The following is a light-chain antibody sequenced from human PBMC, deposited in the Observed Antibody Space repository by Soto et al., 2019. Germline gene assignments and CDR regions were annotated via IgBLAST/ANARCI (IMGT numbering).Light chain of an antibody. V-gene: IGLV2-11*01. CDR1: SSDGGGYNY. J-gene: IGLJ2*01. Sequence: QSALTQPRSVSGSPGQSVSISCTGTSSDGGGYNYVSWYQQVPGKAPKLVIFEVIKRPSGVPERFSGSKSGNTASLTISGLQTDDEADYYCCSLAGRLLVFGGGTKLTVL. CDR2: EVI. CDR3: CSLAGRLLV.